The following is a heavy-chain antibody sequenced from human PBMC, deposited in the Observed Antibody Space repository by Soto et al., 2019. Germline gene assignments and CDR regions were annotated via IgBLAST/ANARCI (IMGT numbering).Heavy chain of an antibody. CDR3: ARHPSDFWFDP. J-gene: IGHJ5*02. CDR1: DGYIIRCGYF. CDR2: IYYSGST. Sequence: PLEPLSVNCSVWDGYIIRCGYFWGWIRQPPGKGLEWIGSIYYSGSTYYNPSLKSRVTVSVDTSKNQFSLKLSSVTAADTAVYYCARHPSDFWFDPWGQGTLVTV. D-gene: IGHD2-21*02. V-gene: IGHV4-39*01.